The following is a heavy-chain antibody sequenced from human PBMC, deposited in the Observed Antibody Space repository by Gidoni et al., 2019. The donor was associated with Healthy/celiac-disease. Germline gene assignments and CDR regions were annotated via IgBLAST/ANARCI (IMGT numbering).Heavy chain of an antibody. V-gene: IGHV6-1*01. CDR2: RSKWYN. D-gene: IGHD6-6*01. CDR3: ARDRGYGWRGSSSYFDY. J-gene: IGHJ4*02. Sequence: RSKWYNDYAVSVKSRITINPDTSKNQFSLQLNSVTPEDTAVYYCARDRGYGWRGSSSYFDYWGQGTLVTVSS.